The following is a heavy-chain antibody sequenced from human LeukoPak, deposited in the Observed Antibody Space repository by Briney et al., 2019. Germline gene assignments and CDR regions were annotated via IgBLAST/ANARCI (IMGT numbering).Heavy chain of an antibody. CDR1: GGSISSYY. V-gene: IGHV4-4*07. D-gene: IGHD6-19*01. Sequence: SETLSLTCTVSGGSISSYYWSWIRQPAGKGLEWIGRIYTSGSTNYNPSLKSRVAMSVDTSKNQFSLKLSSVTAADTAVYYCARAGYSSGRYGIYYYYYMDVWGKGTTVTVSS. CDR2: IYTSGST. CDR3: ARAGYSSGRYGIYYYYYMDV. J-gene: IGHJ6*03.